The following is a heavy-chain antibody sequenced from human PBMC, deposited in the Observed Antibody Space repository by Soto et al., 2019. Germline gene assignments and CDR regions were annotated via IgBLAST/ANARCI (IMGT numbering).Heavy chain of an antibody. D-gene: IGHD6-19*01. CDR1: GFTFSSYV. CDR3: AKVLLTYTSGWYHPHFDY. Sequence: GGSLRLSCAASGFTFSSYVMHWVRQAPGKGLEWVAVVSNDGSNKDYADSVKGRFTISRDNSKNTLYLQMNSLRAEDTAVYYCAKVLLTYTSGWYHPHFDYWGQGTLVTVSS. CDR2: VSNDGSNK. J-gene: IGHJ4*02. V-gene: IGHV3-30*18.